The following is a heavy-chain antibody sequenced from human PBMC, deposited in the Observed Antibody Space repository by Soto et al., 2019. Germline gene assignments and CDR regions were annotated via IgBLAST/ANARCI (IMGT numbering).Heavy chain of an antibody. V-gene: IGHV4-34*06. CDR3: TRGYAENWHTPHY. J-gene: IGHJ4*02. Sequence: QVQVQQWGAGLVKPSETLSLTCAVDGGSFNGFYWSWIRQPPGKGLEWIGEINHIGITHYNPSVKSRVSISVGTSENKLSRKLDSVTAADTAVYYCTRGYAENWHTPHYWCQGTLVTVSS. D-gene: IGHD5-12*01. CDR2: INHIGIT. CDR1: GGSFNGFY.